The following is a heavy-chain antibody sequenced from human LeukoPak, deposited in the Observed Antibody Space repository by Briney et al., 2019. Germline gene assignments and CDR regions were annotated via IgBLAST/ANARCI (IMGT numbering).Heavy chain of an antibody. Sequence: ASVKVSCKASGYTFTSYDINWVRQATGQGLEWMGWMNPNSGNTGYAQKFQGRVTMTRNTSISTAYMELSSLRSEDTAVYYCARVVVGTWSGYYYYYYYYMDVWGKGTTVTVSS. CDR3: ARVVVGTWSGYYYYYYYYMDV. CDR2: MNPNSGNT. D-gene: IGHD3-3*01. J-gene: IGHJ6*03. V-gene: IGHV1-8*01. CDR1: GYTFTSYD.